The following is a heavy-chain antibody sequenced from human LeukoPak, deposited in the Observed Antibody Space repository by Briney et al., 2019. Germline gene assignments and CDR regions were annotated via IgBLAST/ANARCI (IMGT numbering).Heavy chain of an antibody. J-gene: IGHJ4*02. CDR3: ARVVPAAILDY. CDR2: IYYSGST. CDR1: GGSISSSSYY. V-gene: IGHV4-39*07. Sequence: SETLSLTCTVSGGSISSSSYYWGWIRQPPGKGLEWTGSIYYSGSTYYNPSLKSRVTISVDTSKNQFSLKLSSVTAADTAVYYCARVVPAAILDYWGQGTLVTVSS. D-gene: IGHD2-2*02.